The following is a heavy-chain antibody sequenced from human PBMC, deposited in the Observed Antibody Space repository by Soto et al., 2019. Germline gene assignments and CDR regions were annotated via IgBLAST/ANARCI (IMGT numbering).Heavy chain of an antibody. J-gene: IGHJ4*02. CDR2: ISNSFSDSNT. V-gene: IGHV3-23*05. Sequence: PVRSLRLSCAASAFSFRNYSMNCVRHSPGKCLAWVSAISNSFSDSNTHYADSVKGRLTIARYKDKNTVFLEINRLRADDTAVYYCEKVSSTQGANYFEYWGQETRVTVSS. CDR3: EKVSSTQGANYFEY. CDR1: AFSFRNYS.